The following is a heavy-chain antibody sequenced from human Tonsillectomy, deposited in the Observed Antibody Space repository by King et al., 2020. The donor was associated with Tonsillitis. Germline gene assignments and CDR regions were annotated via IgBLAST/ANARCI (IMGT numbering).Heavy chain of an antibody. V-gene: IGHV4-39*01. CDR2: IYYSGST. CDR1: GGSISSSSYY. J-gene: IGHJ4*02. D-gene: IGHD3-10*01. CDR3: ARHLSYSYGSGAESDY. Sequence: LQLQESGPGLVKPSETLSLTCTVSGGSISSSSYYWGWIRQPPGKGLEWIGSIYYSGSTYYNPSLKSRVTISVDTSKNQFSLKLSSLPAADTAVYYCARHLSYSYGSGAESDYWGQGTLVTVSS.